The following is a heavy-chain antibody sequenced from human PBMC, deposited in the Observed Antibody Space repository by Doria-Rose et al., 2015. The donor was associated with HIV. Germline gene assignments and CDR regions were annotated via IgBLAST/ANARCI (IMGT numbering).Heavy chain of an antibody. CDR2: IFSDDKR. J-gene: IGHJ4*02. V-gene: IGHV2-26*01. Sequence: SGPVLVKPTETLTLTCTVSGVSLSSPGMGVSWIRQPPGKALEWLANIFSDDKRSYKTSLKSRLTISRSTSKSQVVLTMTDMDPVDTATYYCARIKSSRWYHKYYFDFWGQGTLVIVSA. CDR3: ARIKSSRWYHKYYFDF. D-gene: IGHD6-13*01. CDR1: GVSLSSPGMG.